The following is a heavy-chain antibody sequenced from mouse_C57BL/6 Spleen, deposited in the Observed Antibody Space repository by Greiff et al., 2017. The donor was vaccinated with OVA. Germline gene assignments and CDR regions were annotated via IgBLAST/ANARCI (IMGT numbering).Heavy chain of an antibody. CDR2: INPNNGGT. CDR3: ASSFSTVVPYFDY. Sequence: VQLQQSGPELVKPGASVKMSCKASGYTFTDYNMHWVKQSHGKSLEWIGYINPNNGGTSYNQKFKGKATLTVNKSSSTAYMELRSLTSEDSAVYYCASSFSTVVPYFDYWGQGTTLTVSS. CDR1: GYTFTDYN. J-gene: IGHJ2*01. V-gene: IGHV1-22*01. D-gene: IGHD1-1*01.